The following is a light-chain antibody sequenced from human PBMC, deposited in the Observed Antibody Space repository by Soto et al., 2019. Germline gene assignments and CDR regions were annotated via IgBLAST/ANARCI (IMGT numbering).Light chain of an antibody. CDR3: QQTYSTPRT. CDR1: QSISSY. Sequence: DIQMTQSPSSLSASVGDRVTITCRASQSISSYLNWHQQKPGKPPKLLIYAVSSFQSGVPSRFSGSGSGTDFSLTITSLQPEDFATYYCQQTYSTPRTFGQGTKVEIK. V-gene: IGKV1-39*01. J-gene: IGKJ1*01. CDR2: AVS.